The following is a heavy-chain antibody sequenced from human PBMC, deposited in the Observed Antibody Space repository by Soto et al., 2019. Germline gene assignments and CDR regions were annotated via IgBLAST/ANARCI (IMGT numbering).Heavy chain of an antibody. CDR2: INPNTGGT. D-gene: IGHD2-15*01. V-gene: IGHV1-2*02. CDR1: GYTFTGHH. CDR3: AISRYCSGGDCTTQSLYYFDY. J-gene: IGHJ4*02. Sequence: QVQLVQSGAEVKKPGASVKVSCKASGYTFTGHHIHWVRQDPGQGLEWMGWINPNTGGTNFAQKFQGRVTMTRDTSISTAHMELSRLRSDDTAVYYCAISRYCSGGDCTTQSLYYFDYWGQGTLVTVSS.